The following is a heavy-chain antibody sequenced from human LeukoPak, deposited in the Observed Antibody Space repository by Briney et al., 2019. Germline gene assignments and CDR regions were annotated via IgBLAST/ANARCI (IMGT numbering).Heavy chain of an antibody. CDR3: ARGGYGWCFDL. D-gene: IGHD4-17*01. J-gene: IGHJ2*01. V-gene: IGHV4-59*01. CDR1: GGSISSYY. CDR2: IYYSGST. Sequence: SETLSLTCTVSGGSISSYYWSWIRQPPGKGLEWIGYIYYSGSTNYNPSLKSRVTISVDTSKNQFSLKLSSVTAADTAVYYCARGGYGWCFDLWGRGTLVTVSS.